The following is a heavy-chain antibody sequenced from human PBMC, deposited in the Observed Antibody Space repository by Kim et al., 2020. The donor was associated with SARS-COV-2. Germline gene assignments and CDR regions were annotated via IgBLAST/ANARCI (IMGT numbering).Heavy chain of an antibody. CDR3: ARDSQWELPDY. D-gene: IGHD1-26*01. J-gene: IGHJ4*02. CDR2: T. Sequence: TNNAQKLQGRGTMTTDTSTSTAYMELRSLRSDDTAVYYCARDSQWELPDYWGQGTLVTVSS. V-gene: IGHV1-18*01.